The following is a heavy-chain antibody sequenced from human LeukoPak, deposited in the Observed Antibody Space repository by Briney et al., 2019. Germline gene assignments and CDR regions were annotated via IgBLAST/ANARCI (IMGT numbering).Heavy chain of an antibody. J-gene: IGHJ6*03. Sequence: GPTVKASCKASGYTFTSYAMSWVRQTPEQGVEWIGWIITNNGNPTYAQGFTGRFVCSLDTSVSTAYLQLSSLKAEDTAVYYCARGYSWSPRQDYYYYMDVWGKGTTVTVSS. V-gene: IGHV7-4-1*02. D-gene: IGHD6-13*01. CDR3: ARGYSWSPRQDYYYYMDV. CDR1: GYTFTSYA. CDR2: IITNNGNP.